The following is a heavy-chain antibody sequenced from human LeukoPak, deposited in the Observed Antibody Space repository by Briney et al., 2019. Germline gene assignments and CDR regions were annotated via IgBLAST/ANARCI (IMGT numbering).Heavy chain of an antibody. D-gene: IGHD6-19*01. CDR1: GYSFTSYW. Sequence: GESLKISCKGSGYSFTSYWIGWVRQMPGKGLEWMGIIYPGDSDTRYSPSFQGQVTISADKSISTAYLQWSSLKASDTAMYYCARHKGKICQSSGPFDYWGQGTLVTVSS. CDR2: IYPGDSDT. CDR3: ARHKGKICQSSGPFDY. V-gene: IGHV5-51*01. J-gene: IGHJ4*02.